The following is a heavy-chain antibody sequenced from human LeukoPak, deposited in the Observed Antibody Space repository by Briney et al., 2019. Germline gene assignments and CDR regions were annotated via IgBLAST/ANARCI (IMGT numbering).Heavy chain of an antibody. CDR1: GLTFSSYA. V-gene: IGHV3-23*01. D-gene: IGHD4-23*01. CDR3: AKDLYGGYYFDY. CDR2: ISGSGGST. Sequence: GGSLRLSCAASGLTFSSYAMSWVRQAPGKGLEWVSTISGSGGSTYYADSVKGRFTISRDNPKNTLFLQMNSLRAEDTAVYYCAKDLYGGYYFDYWGQGTLVTVSS. J-gene: IGHJ4*02.